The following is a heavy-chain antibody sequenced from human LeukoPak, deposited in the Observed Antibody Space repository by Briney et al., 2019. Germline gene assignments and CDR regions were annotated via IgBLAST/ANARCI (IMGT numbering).Heavy chain of an antibody. CDR3: AKEGSGSYTFDY. CDR1: GFTFSSYN. CDR2: ITSSSSYI. J-gene: IGHJ4*02. D-gene: IGHD1-26*01. Sequence: PGGSLRLSCAASGFTFSSYNMNWVRQAPGKGLEWVSSITSSSSYIYYADSVKGRFTISRDNSKNTLYLQMNSLRAEDTAVYYCAKEGSGSYTFDYWGQGTLVTVSS. V-gene: IGHV3-21*01.